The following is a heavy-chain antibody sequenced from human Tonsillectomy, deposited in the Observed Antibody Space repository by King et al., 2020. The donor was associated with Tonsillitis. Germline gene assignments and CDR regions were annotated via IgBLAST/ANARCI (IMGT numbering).Heavy chain of an antibody. CDR2: INPNSGAT. D-gene: IGHD1-26*01. J-gene: IGHJ3*02. CDR3: AGGHSNREQDAFDI. CDR1: GYTFTGYY. V-gene: IGHV1-2*02. Sequence: VQLVESGAEVKKPGASVKVSCKASGYTFTGYYIHWVRQAPGQGLEWMGWINPNSGATHYAQKFQGRVTMTRDTSISTAYMELSRLRSDDTAVYYCAGGHSNREQDAFDIWGQGTMVTVSS.